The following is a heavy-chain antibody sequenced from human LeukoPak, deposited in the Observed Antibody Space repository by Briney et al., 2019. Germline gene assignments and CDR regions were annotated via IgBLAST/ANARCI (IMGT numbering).Heavy chain of an antibody. CDR2: IYYSGST. V-gene: IGHV4-39*07. CDR3: ARDTSTYYYDTSGSYYFDY. CDR1: GGSISSSSYY. J-gene: IGHJ4*02. Sequence: SETLSLTCTVSGGSISSSSYYWGWIRQPPGKGLEWIGSIYYSGSTYYNPSLKSRVTISVDTSKNQFSLKLSSVTAADTAVYYCARDTSTYYYDTSGSYYFDYWGQGTLVTVSS. D-gene: IGHD3-22*01.